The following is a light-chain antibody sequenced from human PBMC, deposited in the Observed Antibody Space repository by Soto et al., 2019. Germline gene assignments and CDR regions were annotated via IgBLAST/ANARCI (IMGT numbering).Light chain of an antibody. CDR3: QQYNHWWT. J-gene: IGKJ1*01. CDR2: SVS. V-gene: IGKV3-15*01. Sequence: EIVMTQSPATLSVSPGEGATLSCRASQSVSTNLAWYQQKPGQAPRLLIYSVSTRATGIPARFSGSGSGTEFTLTITSLQSAEFAVYYCQQYNHWWTFGQGTKVEIK. CDR1: QSVSTN.